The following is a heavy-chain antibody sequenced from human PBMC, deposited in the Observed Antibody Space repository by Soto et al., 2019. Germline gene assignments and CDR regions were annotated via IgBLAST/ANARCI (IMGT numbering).Heavy chain of an antibody. D-gene: IGHD6-19*01. CDR3: ARAYSSGWVDAFDI. J-gene: IGHJ3*02. CDR1: GYSITSGYY. Sequence: PSETLSLTCAVSGYSITSGYYWGCIRQPPGKGLECIGSVYHSGSTYYYNPSFKSRVTISVDTSKNQFSLRLSSVAAADTAVYYCARAYSSGWVDAFDIWGQGTMVTVSS. V-gene: IGHV4-38-2*01. CDR2: VYHSGSTY.